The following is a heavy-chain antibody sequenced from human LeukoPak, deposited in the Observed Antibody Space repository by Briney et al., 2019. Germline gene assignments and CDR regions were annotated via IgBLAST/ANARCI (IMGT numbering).Heavy chain of an antibody. CDR1: GGSISSSSYY. CDR2: IYYSGST. J-gene: IGHJ4*02. V-gene: IGHV4-39*07. CDR3: ARDLGTGLDY. Sequence: PSETLSLTCTVSGGSISSSSYYWGWIRQPPGKGLEWIGSIYYSGSTYYNPSLKSRVTISVDTSKNQFSLKLSSVTAADTAVYYCARDLGTGLDYWGQGTLVTVSS. D-gene: IGHD3-10*01.